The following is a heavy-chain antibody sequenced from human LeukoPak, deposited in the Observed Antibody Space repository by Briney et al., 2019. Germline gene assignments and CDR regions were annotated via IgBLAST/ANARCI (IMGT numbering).Heavy chain of an antibody. CDR2: ISSSASST. D-gene: IGHD5-18*01. Sequence: GRSLRLSCAASGFTFSSYSMNWVRQAPGKGLEWVSHISSSASSTYYADSVKGRFTISRDNAKNSLYLQINSLRAEDTAVYYCARYRYGYLDYWGEGTLVTVPS. CDR1: GFTFSSYS. V-gene: IGHV3-48*04. J-gene: IGHJ4*02. CDR3: ARYRYGYLDY.